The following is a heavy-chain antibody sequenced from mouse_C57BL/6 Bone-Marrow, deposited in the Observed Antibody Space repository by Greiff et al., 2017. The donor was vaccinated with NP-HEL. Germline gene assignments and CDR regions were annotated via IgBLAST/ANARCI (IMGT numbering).Heavy chain of an antibody. CDR2: ISNGGGST. V-gene: IGHV5-12*01. D-gene: IGHD2-5*01. J-gene: IGHJ2*01. CDR3: ARQGYYSNYPFDY. CDR1: GFTFSDYY. Sequence: EVKVEESGGGLVQPGGSLKLSCAASGFTFSDYYMYWVRQTPEKRLEWVAYISNGGGSTYYPDTVKGRFTISRDNAKNTLYLQMSRLKSEDTAMYYCARQGYYSNYPFDYWGQGTTLTVSS.